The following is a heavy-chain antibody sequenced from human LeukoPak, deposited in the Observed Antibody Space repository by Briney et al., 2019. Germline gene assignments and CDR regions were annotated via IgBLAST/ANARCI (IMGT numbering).Heavy chain of an antibody. V-gene: IGHV1-24*01. D-gene: IGHD6-13*01. Sequence: ASVKVSCKVSGYTLIELSMHWVRQAPGKGLEWMGGFDPEDGETIYAQKFQGRVTMTEDTSTDTAYMELSSLRSEDTAVYYCATEDGSSWYHKYRYYYGMDVWGQGTTVTVSS. CDR1: GYTLIELS. CDR2: FDPEDGET. J-gene: IGHJ6*02. CDR3: ATEDGSSWYHKYRYYYGMDV.